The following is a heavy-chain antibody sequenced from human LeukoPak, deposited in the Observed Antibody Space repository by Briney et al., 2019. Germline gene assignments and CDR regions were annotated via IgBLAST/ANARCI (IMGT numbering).Heavy chain of an antibody. J-gene: IGHJ4*02. Sequence: GGSLRLSCAASGFSFSDYGMHWVRQAPGKGLEWVAVISYDGSNKYYADSMKGRFTISRDNSKNTVYLQMNSLRAEDTAVYYCAKDGSTVTTPDSWGQGTLVIVSS. CDR2: ISYDGSNK. V-gene: IGHV3-30*18. CDR1: GFSFSDYG. CDR3: AKDGSTVTTPDS. D-gene: IGHD4-17*01.